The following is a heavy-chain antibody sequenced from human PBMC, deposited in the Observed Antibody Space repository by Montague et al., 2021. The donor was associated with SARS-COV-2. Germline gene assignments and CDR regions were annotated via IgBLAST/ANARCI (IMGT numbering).Heavy chain of an antibody. J-gene: IGHJ4*02. Sequence: SLRLSCAASGFIFNNYGVGWVRQAPGKGLEWVSVINVFGTTAYYADSVRGRFTMSRDNYRNTLDLHMISPRADDTAIYYRVKGRSTDWTRDFDSWGQGTLVTVSS. D-gene: IGHD3-9*01. CDR1: GFIFNNYG. V-gene: IGHV3-23*01. CDR3: VKGRSTDWTRDFDS. CDR2: INVFGTTA.